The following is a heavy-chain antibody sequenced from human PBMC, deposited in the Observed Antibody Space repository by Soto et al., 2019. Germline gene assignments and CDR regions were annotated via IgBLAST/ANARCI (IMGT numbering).Heavy chain of an antibody. CDR2: ISYDGSNK. Sequence: QVQLVESGGGVVQPGRSLRLSCAASGFTFSSYGMHWVRQAPGKGLEWVAVISYDGSNKYYADSVKGRFTISRDNSKNTLYLQMNSLRAEDTAVYYCAKDRAYIAVAGTVRSYYYYGMDVWGQGTTVTVSS. D-gene: IGHD6-19*01. CDR1: GFTFSSYG. J-gene: IGHJ6*02. V-gene: IGHV3-30*18. CDR3: AKDRAYIAVAGTVRSYYYYGMDV.